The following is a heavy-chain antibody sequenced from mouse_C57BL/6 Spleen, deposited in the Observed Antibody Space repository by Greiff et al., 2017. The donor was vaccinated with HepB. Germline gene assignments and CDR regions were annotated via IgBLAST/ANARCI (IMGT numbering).Heavy chain of an antibody. D-gene: IGHD2-5*01. CDR3: ARGYSNFAGFAY. V-gene: IGHV1-50*01. J-gene: IGHJ3*01. Sequence: QVQLQQPGAELVKPGASVKLSCKASGYTFTSYWMQWVKQRPGQGLEWIGEIDPSDSYTNYNQKFKGKATLTVDTSSSTAYMQLSSLTSEDSAVYYCARGYSNFAGFAYWGQGTLVTVSA. CDR1: GYTFTSYW. CDR2: IDPSDSYT.